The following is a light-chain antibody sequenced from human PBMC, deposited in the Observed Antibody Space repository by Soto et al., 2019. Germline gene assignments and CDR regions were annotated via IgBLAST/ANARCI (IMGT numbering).Light chain of an antibody. Sequence: DIELTHPPYTLWASTSDLSSVSFRASQSVSNSLAWYQQRPGQAPRLLIYGASNRATGIPDRFSGSGSGTDFTLTISRLEPEDFAVYFCQHDNNWTLDFGQGTLLEIK. V-gene: IGKV3-11*01. CDR2: GAS. CDR3: QHDNNWTLD. CDR1: QSVSNS. J-gene: IGKJ5*01.